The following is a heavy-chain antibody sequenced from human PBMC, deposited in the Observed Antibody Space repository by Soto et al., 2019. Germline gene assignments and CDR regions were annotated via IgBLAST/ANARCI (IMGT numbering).Heavy chain of an antibody. D-gene: IGHD3-9*01. J-gene: IGHJ4*02. CDR3: GRLEGLATISYYFDY. CDR1: GGSISSGGYS. Sequence: SETLSLTCAVSGGSISSGGYSWSWIRQPPGKGLEWIGYIYHSGSTYYNPSLKSRVTISVDRSKNQFSLKLMSLSAADTAVYYCGRLEGLATISYYFDYWGQGALVTVSS. V-gene: IGHV4-30-2*01. CDR2: IYHSGST.